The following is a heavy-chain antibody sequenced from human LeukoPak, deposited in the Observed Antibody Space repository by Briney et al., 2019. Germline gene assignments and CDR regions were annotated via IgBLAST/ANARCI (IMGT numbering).Heavy chain of an antibody. CDR2: IKTDGSET. CDR1: GFSFRDHW. D-gene: IGHD6-19*01. CDR3: VKNDGWFHLAQ. J-gene: IGHJ4*02. V-gene: IGHV3-7*03. Sequence: GGSLRLSCAASGFSFRDHWMDWVRQAPGKGLEWVGHIKTDGSETYYLDSLKGRISISRDNTNNALYLQMNSLRVEDTAVYYCVKNDGWFHLAQWGQGTLVTVSS.